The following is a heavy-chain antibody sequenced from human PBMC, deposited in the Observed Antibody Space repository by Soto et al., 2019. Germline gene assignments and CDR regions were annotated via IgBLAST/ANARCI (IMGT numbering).Heavy chain of an antibody. CDR2: IYWDDDK. CDR1: GFSLSTSGVG. V-gene: IGHV2-5*02. CDR3: VHRRRGIFFDY. J-gene: IGHJ4*02. D-gene: IGHD6-13*01. Sequence: QITLKESGPTLVKPTQTLTLTCTFSGFSLSTSGVGVGWIRQPPGKALEWLALIYWDDDKRYSPSLKSRLTITKDTSDNNVVLTMTNIDLVDTATYYCVHRRRGIFFDYWGQGTLVTVSS.